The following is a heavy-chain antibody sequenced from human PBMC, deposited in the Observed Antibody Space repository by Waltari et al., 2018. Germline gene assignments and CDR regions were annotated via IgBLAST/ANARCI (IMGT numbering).Heavy chain of an antibody. CDR3: ARNKIVGGVRGGGLNWFDP. CDR1: GGSISRGSHY. D-gene: IGHD2-8*02. CDR2: IYTSGST. Sequence: QVQLQESGPGLVKPSQTLSLTCTASGGSISRGSHYWRCIRQPAGKGLEWIGRIYTSGSTNYNPSLKSRVTISVDTSKNQFSLKLSSVTAADTAVYYCARNKIVGGVRGGGLNWFDPWGQGTLVTVSS. V-gene: IGHV4-61*02. J-gene: IGHJ5*02.